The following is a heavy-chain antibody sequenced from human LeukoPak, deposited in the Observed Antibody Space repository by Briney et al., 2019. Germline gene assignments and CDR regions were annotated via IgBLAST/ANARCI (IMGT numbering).Heavy chain of an antibody. CDR1: GFTFSNHW. J-gene: IGHJ4*02. CDR2: IYSGGVT. V-gene: IGHV3-53*01. CDR3: ARGLMYYDSSDFGDY. Sequence: GGSLRLSCAASGFTFSNHWMHWVRQAPGKGLEWVSVIYSGGVTYYADSVKGRFTISRDNSKNTLYLQMDSLRAEDTAVYYCARGLMYYDSSDFGDYWGQGTLVTVSS. D-gene: IGHD3-22*01.